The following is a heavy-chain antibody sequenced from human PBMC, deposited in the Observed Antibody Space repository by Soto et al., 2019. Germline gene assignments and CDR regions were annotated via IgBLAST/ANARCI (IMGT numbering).Heavy chain of an antibody. Sequence: GGSLGLSCAATGFSFSSYAMTWVRQAPGKGLEWVSYISSSGSTIYYADSVKGRFTISRDNAKNSLYLQMNSLRAEDTAVYYCARSPRIVVVPAEGYVWGQGTTVTVSS. CDR1: GFSFSSYA. D-gene: IGHD2-2*01. J-gene: IGHJ6*02. V-gene: IGHV3-48*03. CDR2: ISSSGSTI. CDR3: ARSPRIVVVPAEGYV.